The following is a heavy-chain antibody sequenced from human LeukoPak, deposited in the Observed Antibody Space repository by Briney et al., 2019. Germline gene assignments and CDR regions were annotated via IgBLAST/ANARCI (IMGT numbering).Heavy chain of an antibody. CDR1: GFTFSSYS. D-gene: IGHD3-10*01. J-gene: IGHJ5*02. CDR2: ISSSSSTI. V-gene: IGHV3-48*02. Sequence: GGSLRLSCAASGFTFSSYSMNWVRQAPGKGLEWVSYISSSSSTIYYADSVKGRFTISRDNAKNSLYLQMNSLRDEDTAVYYCARDRGSITMVRGVIHKRRPRGNWFDPWGQGTLVTVSS. CDR3: ARDRGSITMVRGVIHKRRPRGNWFDP.